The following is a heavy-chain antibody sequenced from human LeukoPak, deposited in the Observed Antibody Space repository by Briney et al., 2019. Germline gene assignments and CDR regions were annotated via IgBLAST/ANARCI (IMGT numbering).Heavy chain of an antibody. CDR1: GFTFSSYG. CDR2: ISYDGSNK. CDR3: ANSRYGGYPFDY. J-gene: IGHJ4*02. Sequence: GGSLRLSCAASGFTFSSYGMHWVRQAQGKGLEWVAVISYDGSNKYYADSVKGRFTNSRDNSKNTPYLQMNSLRAEDTAVYYCANSRYGGYPFDYWGQGTLVTVSS. D-gene: IGHD5-12*01. V-gene: IGHV3-30*18.